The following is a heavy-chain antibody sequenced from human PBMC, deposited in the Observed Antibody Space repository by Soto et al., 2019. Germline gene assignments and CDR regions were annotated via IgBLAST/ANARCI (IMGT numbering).Heavy chain of an antibody. J-gene: IGHJ4*02. CDR3: ARHANTACSGGGCYSFIVDS. V-gene: IGHV4-39*01. Sequence: SETLSLTCTVSGGSVSSSSYYWAWIRQPPGKGLEWIGGGYYSGRTYYNPSLKSRGTISVDTSKNQFSLKLPSVTAAETGVYYCARHANTACSGGGCYSFIVDSWGQGTLVTVSS. CDR2: GYYSGRT. CDR1: GGSVSSSSYY. D-gene: IGHD2-15*01.